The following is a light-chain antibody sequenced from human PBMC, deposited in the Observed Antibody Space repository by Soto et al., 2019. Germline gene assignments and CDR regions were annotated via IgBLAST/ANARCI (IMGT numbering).Light chain of an antibody. CDR1: QSVSSSF. CDR2: GAS. Sequence: EIVLTQSPGTLSLSPGERATLSCRASQSVSSSFLAWYQQKPGQAPRLLIYGASSRATGMPDRFSGSGSGTDFTLTISRLEPEDFAVYYCQQYGSSLFTFGPGTKVDFK. CDR3: QQYGSSLFT. V-gene: IGKV3-20*01. J-gene: IGKJ3*01.